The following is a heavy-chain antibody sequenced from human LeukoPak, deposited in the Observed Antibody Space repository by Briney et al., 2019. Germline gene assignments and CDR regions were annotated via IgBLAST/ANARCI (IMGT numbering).Heavy chain of an antibody. CDR1: GDSFTSNT. J-gene: IGHJ4*02. V-gene: IGHV1-69*06. CDR3: ARDSSNLNPLHY. D-gene: IGHD1-20*01. Sequence: SVKLSCNVSGDSFTSNTVSWERQATGPGLQLKGGSFPLFDNANYTHSFQGKVTITADKATSTAYMELTSLPSEDTAIYYCARDSSNLNPLHYWGQGTLLIVSS. CDR2: SFPLFDNA.